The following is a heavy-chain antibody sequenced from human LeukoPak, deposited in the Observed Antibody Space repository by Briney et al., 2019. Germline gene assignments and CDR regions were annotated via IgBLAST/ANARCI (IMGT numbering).Heavy chain of an antibody. CDR1: GFTFSSYG. D-gene: IGHD6-6*01. J-gene: IGHJ4*02. Sequence: RGSLRLSCAASGFTFSSYGMHWVRQAPRKGLEWVAVIWYDGSNKYYADSVKGRFTISRDNSKNTLYLQMNSLRAEDTAVYYCARDSVRSRSSSLDYWGQGTLVTVSS. CDR2: IWYDGSNK. CDR3: ARDSVRSRSSSLDY. V-gene: IGHV3-33*01.